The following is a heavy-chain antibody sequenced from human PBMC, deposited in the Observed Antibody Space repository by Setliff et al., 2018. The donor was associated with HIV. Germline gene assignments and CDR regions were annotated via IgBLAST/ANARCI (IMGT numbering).Heavy chain of an antibody. CDR3: ARRVILSYGYYFDY. J-gene: IGHJ4*02. CDR2: IYYSGNT. Sequence: SETLSLTCIVSGGSISNYYWGWLRQPPGKGLEWIGSIYYSGNTYYNPSLKSRVTISVDTSKNQFSLKLSSVTAADTAVYHCARRVILSYGYYFDYWGQGTLVTVSS. V-gene: IGHV4-39*01. D-gene: IGHD3-16*02. CDR1: GGSISNYY.